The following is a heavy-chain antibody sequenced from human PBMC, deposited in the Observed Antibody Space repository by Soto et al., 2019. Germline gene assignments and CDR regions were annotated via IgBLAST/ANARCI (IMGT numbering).Heavy chain of an antibody. V-gene: IGHV4-59*01. CDR2: IYYSGST. CDR3: ARGHYYGSGSYYNRGWFDP. J-gene: IGHJ5*02. D-gene: IGHD3-10*01. Sequence: SETLSLTCTVSGGSISSYYWSWIRQPPGKGLEWIGYIYYSGSTNYNPSLKSRVTISVDTSKNQFSLKLSSVTAADTAVYYCARGHYYGSGSYYNRGWFDPWGQGTLVTVSS. CDR1: GGSISSYY.